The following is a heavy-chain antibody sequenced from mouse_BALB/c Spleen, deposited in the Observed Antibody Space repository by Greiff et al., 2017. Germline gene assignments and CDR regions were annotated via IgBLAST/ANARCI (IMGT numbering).Heavy chain of an antibody. CDR1: GYTFTSYV. CDR2: INPYNDGT. V-gene: IGHV1-14*01. D-gene: IGHD2-1*01. Sequence: EVKLMESGPELVKPGASVKMSCKASGYTFTSYVMHWVKQKPGQGLEWIGYINPYNDGTKYNEKFKGKATLTSDKSSSTAYMELSSLTSEDSAVYYCASPLYFYAMDYWGQGTSVTVSS. J-gene: IGHJ4*01. CDR3: ASPLYFYAMDY.